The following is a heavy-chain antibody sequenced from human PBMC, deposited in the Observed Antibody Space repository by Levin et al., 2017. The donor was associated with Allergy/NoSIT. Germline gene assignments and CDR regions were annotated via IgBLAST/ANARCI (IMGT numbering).Heavy chain of an antibody. CDR2: ISPY. V-gene: IGHV3-69-1*01. J-gene: IGHJ4*02. Sequence: LSLTCAASGFTFSDYYMSWIRQTPGKGLEWLSSISPYDADSVEGRFTISRDNAKKSLYLQMNDLRVDDTAVYYCARGSVVAANADFWGQGTLVTVSS. D-gene: IGHD2-15*01. CDR3: ARGSVVAANADF. CDR1: GFTFSDYY.